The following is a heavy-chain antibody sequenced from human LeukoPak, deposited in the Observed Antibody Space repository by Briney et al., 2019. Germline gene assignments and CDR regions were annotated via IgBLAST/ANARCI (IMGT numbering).Heavy chain of an antibody. CDR2: MKEDGSDI. Sequence: GGSLRLSCVASGFDFNSYTMSWARQAPGKGLEWVAKMKEDGSDIHYVDSVKGRFTICRDNAKNSLCLQMSSLRADDPAVYYCARGGARYLDSWGQGILVTVSS. CDR1: GFDFNSYT. V-gene: IGHV3-7*01. J-gene: IGHJ4*02. D-gene: IGHD3-9*01. CDR3: ARGGARYLDS.